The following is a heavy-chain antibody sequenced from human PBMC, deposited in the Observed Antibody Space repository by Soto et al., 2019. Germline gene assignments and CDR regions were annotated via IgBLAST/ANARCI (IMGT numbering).Heavy chain of an antibody. V-gene: IGHV1-3*01. CDR2: INAGNGNT. CDR3: ARDSLQTGSDAFDI. J-gene: IGHJ3*02. Sequence: GASVKVSCKASGYTFTSYAMHWVRQAPGQRLEWMGWINAGNGNTKYSQKFQGRVTITRDTSASTAYMELSSLRSEDTAVYYCARDSLQTGSDAFDIWGQGTMVTVSS. CDR1: GYTFTSYA. D-gene: IGHD2-15*01.